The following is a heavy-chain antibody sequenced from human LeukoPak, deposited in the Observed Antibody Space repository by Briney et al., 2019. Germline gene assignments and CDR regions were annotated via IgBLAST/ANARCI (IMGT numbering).Heavy chain of an antibody. J-gene: IGHJ5*02. V-gene: IGHV3-30*14. CDR2: ISYDGSNK. CDR3: ARVYRHITMIRGVPPWFDP. CDR1: GFTFRSYA. Sequence: GGSLRLSCAASGFTFRSYAMHWVRQAPGKGLEWVAVISYDGSNKYYADSVKGRFTISRDNSKNTLYLQMNSLRVEDMAVYYCARVYRHITMIRGVPPWFDPWGQGTLVTVSS. D-gene: IGHD3-10*01.